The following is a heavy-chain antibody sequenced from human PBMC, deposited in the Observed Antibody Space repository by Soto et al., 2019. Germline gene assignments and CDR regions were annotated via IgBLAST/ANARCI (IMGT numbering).Heavy chain of an antibody. Sequence: GGSLRLSCAASGFTFSSYAMSWVRQAPGKGLEWVSAISGSGGSTYYADSVKGRFTISRDNSKNTLYLQMNSLRAEDTAVYYCAKLSAGDIVVVVAATLDYWGQGTLVTVSS. D-gene: IGHD2-15*01. J-gene: IGHJ4*02. CDR2: ISGSGGST. CDR1: GFTFSSYA. V-gene: IGHV3-23*01. CDR3: AKLSAGDIVVVVAATLDY.